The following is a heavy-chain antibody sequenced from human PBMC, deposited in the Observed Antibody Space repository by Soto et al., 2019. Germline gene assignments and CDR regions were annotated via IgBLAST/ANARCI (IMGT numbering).Heavy chain of an antibody. J-gene: IGHJ3*02. D-gene: IGHD7-27*01. CDR3: AAGVNWGANDAFDI. Sequence: SGKVSCKASGFTFTSSAMQWVRQARGQRLEWIGWIVVGSGNTNYAQKFQERVTITRDMSTSTAYMELSSLRSEDTAVYYCAAGVNWGANDAFDIWGQGTMVTVSS. CDR1: GFTFTSSA. V-gene: IGHV1-58*02. CDR2: IVVGSGNT.